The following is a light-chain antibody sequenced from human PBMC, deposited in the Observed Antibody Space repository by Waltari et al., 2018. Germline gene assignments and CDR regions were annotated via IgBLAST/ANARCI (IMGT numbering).Light chain of an antibody. CDR3: AAWDDSRHGHWV. Sequence: QSVLTQPPSASGTPGQRVTISCSGSSSNIGSNLVNWYQQFPGKAPNLLIHRSEQRPSGVADRVPGSKSGTSASLAIKGLQSEDEAAYYCAAWDDSRHGHWVFGGGTKVTVL. CDR1: SSNIGSNL. CDR2: RSE. J-gene: IGLJ3*02. V-gene: IGLV1-44*01.